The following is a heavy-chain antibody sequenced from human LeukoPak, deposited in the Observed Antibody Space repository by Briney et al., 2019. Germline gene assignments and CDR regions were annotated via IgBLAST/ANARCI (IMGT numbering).Heavy chain of an antibody. Sequence: ASVKVSCKASGYTFTSYGISWVRQAPGQGLEWMGWISAYNGNTNYAQKLQGRVTMTTDTSTSTAYMELRSLRSDDTAVYYCARVRPLSPYIAAAVYGGFDYWGQGTLVTVSS. CDR3: ARVRPLSPYIAAAVYGGFDY. CDR1: GYTFTSYG. CDR2: ISAYNGNT. D-gene: IGHD6-13*01. V-gene: IGHV1-18*01. J-gene: IGHJ4*02.